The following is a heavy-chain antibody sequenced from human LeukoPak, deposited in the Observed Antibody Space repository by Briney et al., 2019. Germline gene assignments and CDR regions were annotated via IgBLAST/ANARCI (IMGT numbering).Heavy chain of an antibody. D-gene: IGHD1-1*01. J-gene: IGHJ6*02. Sequence: GGSLRLSCAASGFTFSTYWVHWVRQAPGKGLEWVSSISTTGSYIYYADSVKGRFTISRDNAKNSLYLQMNSLRAEDTAVYYCAGTEHYYYYGMDLWGQGTAVTVSS. V-gene: IGHV3-21*01. CDR3: AGTEHYYYYGMDL. CDR2: ISTTGSYI. CDR1: GFTFSTYW.